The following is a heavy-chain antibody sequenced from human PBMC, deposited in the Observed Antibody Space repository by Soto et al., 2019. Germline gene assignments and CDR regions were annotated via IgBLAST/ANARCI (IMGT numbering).Heavy chain of an antibody. D-gene: IGHD1-26*01. V-gene: IGHV3-72*01. Sequence: PGGSLGLSCAASGFPFSDYYMDWVRQAPGKGLEWVARCRNKANGYTTEYAASVKGRFTVSRDDSKNSLYLQMNSLKTDDTAVYYCARGLNSFDSWGQGTLVTVSS. J-gene: IGHJ4*02. CDR2: CRNKANGYTT. CDR1: GFPFSDYY. CDR3: ARGLNSFDS.